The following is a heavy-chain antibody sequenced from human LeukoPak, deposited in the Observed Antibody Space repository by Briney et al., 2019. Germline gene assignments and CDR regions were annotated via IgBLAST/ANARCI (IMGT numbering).Heavy chain of an antibody. V-gene: IGHV4-34*01. Sequence: SETLSLTCGVSGGSFSGYYWNWIRQPPGKGLEWIGEISHSGSTNYNASLKSRVTISVDTSKNQFSLKLTSVTAADTAVYYCARTGSDGYKVYVADAIDYWGQGCLVSVYS. CDR1: GGSFSGYY. J-gene: IGHJ4*02. CDR2: ISHSGST. CDR3: ARTGSDGYKVYVADAIDY. D-gene: IGHD5-24*01.